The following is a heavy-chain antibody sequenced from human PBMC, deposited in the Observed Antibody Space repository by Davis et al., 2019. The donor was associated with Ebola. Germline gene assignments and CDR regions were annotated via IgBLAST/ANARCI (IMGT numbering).Heavy chain of an antibody. D-gene: IGHD3-22*01. CDR1: GFTFSSYG. CDR2: IWYDGSNK. J-gene: IGHJ6*02. V-gene: IGHV3-30*02. Sequence: GGSLRLSCAASGFTFSSYGMHWVRQAPGKGLEWVAVIWYDGSNKYYADSVKGRFTISRDNSKNTLYLQMNSLRAEDTAVYYCAKVDSSGYYPYYYYGMDVWGQGTTVTVSS. CDR3: AKVDSSGYYPYYYYGMDV.